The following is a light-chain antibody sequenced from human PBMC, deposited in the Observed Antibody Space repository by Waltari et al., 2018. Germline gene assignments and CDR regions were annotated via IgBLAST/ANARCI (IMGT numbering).Light chain of an antibody. CDR2: SAS. CDR3: QQHNDWPRT. V-gene: IGKV3-15*01. Sequence: EVEMTQSPATLSVSPGERVTLSCRASQSVSINLSWYQQKPGQAPRLLMYSASIRAAGVPARFSGSGSGTEFALTISSLQSEDMAVYYCQQHNDWPRTFGQGTKVEI. J-gene: IGKJ1*01. CDR1: QSVSIN.